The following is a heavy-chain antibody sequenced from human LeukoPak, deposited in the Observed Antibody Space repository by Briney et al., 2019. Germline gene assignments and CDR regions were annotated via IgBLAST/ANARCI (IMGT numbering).Heavy chain of an antibody. J-gene: IGHJ4*02. V-gene: IGHV1-2*02. Sequence: GASVKVSCKASGYTFTGYYMHWVRQAPGQGLEWMGWINPNSGGTNYAQKFQGRVTVTRDTSISTAYMELSRLRSDDTAVYYCARAHYGSGSVDYWGQGTLVTVSS. D-gene: IGHD3-10*01. CDR1: GYTFTGYY. CDR3: ARAHYGSGSVDY. CDR2: INPNSGGT.